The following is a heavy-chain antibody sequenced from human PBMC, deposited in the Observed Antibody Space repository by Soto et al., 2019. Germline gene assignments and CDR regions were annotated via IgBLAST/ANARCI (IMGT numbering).Heavy chain of an antibody. V-gene: IGHV1-69*13. CDR2: IIPIFGTA. Sequence: SVKVSCKASGGTFSSYAISWVRQAPRQGLEWMGGIIPIFGTANYAQKFQGRVTITADESTSTAYMELSSLRSEDTAVYYCARGYGGYNLNFLSYWGQGTLVTVSS. CDR3: ARGYGGYNLNFLSY. J-gene: IGHJ4*02. D-gene: IGHD4-17*01. CDR1: GGTFSSYA.